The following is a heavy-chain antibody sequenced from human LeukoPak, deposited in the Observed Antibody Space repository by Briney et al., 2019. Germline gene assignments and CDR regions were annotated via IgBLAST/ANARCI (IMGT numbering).Heavy chain of an antibody. CDR3: ARDLTGITAFDS. Sequence: ASVKVSCKTSGCTFTSYGISWVRQAPGQGLEWMGWITTYNGNTHYAQSLQGRVTMTTDTSTSTAYMELRSLRSDDTAVYYCARDLTGITAFDSWGQGTLVTVSS. V-gene: IGHV1-18*01. J-gene: IGHJ4*02. D-gene: IGHD1-7*01. CDR1: GCTFTSYG. CDR2: ITTYNGNT.